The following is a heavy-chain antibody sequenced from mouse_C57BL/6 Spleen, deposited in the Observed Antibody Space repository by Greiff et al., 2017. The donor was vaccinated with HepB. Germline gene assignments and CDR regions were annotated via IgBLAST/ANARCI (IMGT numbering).Heavy chain of an antibody. CDR2: INPSNGGT. CDR3: AREERWSYYAMDY. D-gene: IGHD2-3*01. Sequence: VQLQQPGTELVKPGASVKLFCKASGYTFTSYWMHWVKQRPGQGLEWIGNINPSNGGTNYNEKFKSKATLTVDKSSSTAYMQLSSLTSEDSAVYYCAREERWSYYAMDYWGQGTSVTVSS. V-gene: IGHV1-53*01. J-gene: IGHJ4*01. CDR1: GYTFTSYW.